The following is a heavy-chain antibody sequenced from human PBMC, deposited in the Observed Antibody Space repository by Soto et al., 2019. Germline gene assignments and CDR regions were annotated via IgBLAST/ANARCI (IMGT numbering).Heavy chain of an antibody. D-gene: IGHD5-18*01. J-gene: IGHJ4*02. CDR2: ITPIYPTT. CDR3: ARIPRYSFPTSDDLDS. V-gene: IGHV1-69*15. CDR1: GGTFYTYT. Sequence: QVQLVQSGAEVRKPGSSVQVSCKASGGTFYTYTFSWVRQAPGQGLEWMGSITPIYPTTNYAEKLQGRLPVTADGSTNTAYMELNSLTSEDTAVYYCARIPRYSFPTSDDLDSWGQGTLVTVSS.